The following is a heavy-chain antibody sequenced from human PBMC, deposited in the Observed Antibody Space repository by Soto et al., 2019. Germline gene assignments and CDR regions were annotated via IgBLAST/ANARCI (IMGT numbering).Heavy chain of an antibody. CDR1: GGSIGSYY. V-gene: IGHV4-59*01. D-gene: IGHD6-13*01. Sequence: SETLSLTCTVSGGSIGSYYWSWIRQPPGKGLEWIGYIYYSGSTNYNPSLKSRVTISVDTSKNQFSLKLSSVTAADTAVYYCAKIAAAGDFDYWGQGTLVTVS. J-gene: IGHJ4*02. CDR2: IYYSGST. CDR3: AKIAAAGDFDY.